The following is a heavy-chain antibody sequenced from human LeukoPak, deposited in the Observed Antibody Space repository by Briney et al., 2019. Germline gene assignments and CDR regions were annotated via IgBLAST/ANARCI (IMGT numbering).Heavy chain of an antibody. Sequence: ASVKVSCTASGYTFTSYGISWVRQAPGQRLEWMGWISAYNGNTNYAQKLQGRVTMTTDTSTSTAYMELRSLRSDDTAVYYCATVRYFDPYYFDYWGQGTLVTVSS. CDR3: ATVRYFDPYYFDY. J-gene: IGHJ4*02. CDR2: ISAYNGNT. CDR1: GYTFTSYG. V-gene: IGHV1-18*01. D-gene: IGHD3-9*01.